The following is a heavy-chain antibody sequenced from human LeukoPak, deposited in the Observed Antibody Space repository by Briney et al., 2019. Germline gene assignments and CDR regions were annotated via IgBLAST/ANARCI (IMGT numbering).Heavy chain of an antibody. Sequence: PSETLSLTCTVSGSSISSSSYYWGWIRQPPGKGLEWIGSIYYSGSTYYNPSLKSRVTISVDTSKNQFSLKLSSVTAADTAVYYCYGITIFGVVIIRDYWGQGTLVTVSS. CDR3: YGITIFGVVIIRDY. CDR2: IYYSGST. J-gene: IGHJ4*02. CDR1: GSSISSSSYY. V-gene: IGHV4-39*01. D-gene: IGHD3-3*01.